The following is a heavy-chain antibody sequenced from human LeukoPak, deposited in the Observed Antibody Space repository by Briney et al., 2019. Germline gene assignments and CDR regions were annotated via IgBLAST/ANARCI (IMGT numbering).Heavy chain of an antibody. V-gene: IGHV4-4*07. D-gene: IGHD5-18*01. CDR3: ARGNWYTAMAPDGYYYYMDV. CDR1: GGSISSYY. Sequence: KPSETLSLTCTVSGGSISSYYWSWIRQPAGKGLEWIGRIYTSGSTNYNPSLKSRVTMSVDTSKNQFSLKLSSVTAADTAVYYCARGNWYTAMAPDGYYYYMDVWGKGTTVTVSS. CDR2: IYTSGST. J-gene: IGHJ6*03.